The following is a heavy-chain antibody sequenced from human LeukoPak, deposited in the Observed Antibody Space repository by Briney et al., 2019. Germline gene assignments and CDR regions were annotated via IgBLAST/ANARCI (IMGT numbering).Heavy chain of an antibody. J-gene: IGHJ4*02. CDR1: GNIFTSSY. CDR2: INPSDGTR. V-gene: IGHV1-46*01. CDR3: AREQGSTGYFEY. Sequence: ASVKVSCKASGNIFTSSYTHWVRQAPGQGLEWMGVINPSDGTRNYAQKFQGRVTMTRDMSTSTVYMDLSSLRSEDTAVYYCAREQGSTGYFEYWGQGTLVTVSS. D-gene: IGHD2-2*01.